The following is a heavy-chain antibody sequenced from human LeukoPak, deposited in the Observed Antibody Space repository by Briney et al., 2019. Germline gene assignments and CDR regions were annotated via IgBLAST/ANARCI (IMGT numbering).Heavy chain of an antibody. J-gene: IGHJ4*02. CDR3: ARAQIGVHVLGW. V-gene: IGHV4-39*07. CDR2: VYYSGGT. CDR1: GGFISSSNYY. Sequence: KSSETLSLTCTVSGGFISSSNYYWGWIRQPPGKGLEWIGSVYYSGGTYYNPSLKSRVTVSVDTSKNQFSLKLSSVTAADTAVYYCARAQIGVHVLGWWGQGTLVTVSS. D-gene: IGHD1-1*01.